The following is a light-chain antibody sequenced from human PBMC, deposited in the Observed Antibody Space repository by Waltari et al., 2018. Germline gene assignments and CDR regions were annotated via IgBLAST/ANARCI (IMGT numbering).Light chain of an antibody. CDR2: DVT. CDR3: SSYAGSNNFRV. V-gene: IGLV2-8*01. J-gene: IGLJ3*02. Sequence: QSALTQPPSASGSPGQSVTISCTGTSSDVGGYNYVSWYQQHPGKAPKVLIYDVTKRPPGVPDRFSGSKSGNTASLPVSGLQADDEADYYCSSYAGSNNFRVFGGGTQLTVL. CDR1: SSDVGGYNY.